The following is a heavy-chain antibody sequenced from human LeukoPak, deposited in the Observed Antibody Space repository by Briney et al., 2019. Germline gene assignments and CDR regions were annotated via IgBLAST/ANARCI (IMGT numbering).Heavy chain of an antibody. J-gene: IGHJ6*02. Sequence: ASVKVSCKTSGYTFVNYGISWVRQAPGQGLEWMGWISGYNDNIKNAQKVQGRVTMTTDTSTSTAYMELTSLRSDDTAVYYCVRDGNSCMDVRGQGTTVTVSS. D-gene: IGHD5-18*01. CDR3: VRDGNSCMDV. CDR1: GYTFVNYG. CDR2: ISGYNDNI. V-gene: IGHV1-18*01.